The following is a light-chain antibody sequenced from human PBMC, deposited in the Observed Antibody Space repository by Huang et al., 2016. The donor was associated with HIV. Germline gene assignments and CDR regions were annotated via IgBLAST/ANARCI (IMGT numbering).Light chain of an antibody. V-gene: IGKV1-39*01. J-gene: IGKJ1*01. CDR3: QQSYSFPRT. Sequence: DIQMTQSPSSLSASVGDRVTITCRASQSISTYLNWYQQKPGKAPNLLIFAAFSLQSGVPSRFSGSGYGTDFTLTISSLQPEDFATYYCQQSYSFPRTFGQGTKVEI. CDR1: QSISTY. CDR2: AAF.